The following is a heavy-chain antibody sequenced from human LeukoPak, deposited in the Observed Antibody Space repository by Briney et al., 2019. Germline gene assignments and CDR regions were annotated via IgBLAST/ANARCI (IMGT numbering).Heavy chain of an antibody. CDR2: ISGSGGST. J-gene: IGHJ4*02. CDR1: GFTFSSYA. V-gene: IGHV3-23*01. CDR3: AKDVIKITFGGVIVLTPVYFDY. D-gene: IGHD3-16*02. Sequence: PGGSLRLSCAASGFTFSSYAMSWVRQAPGKGLEWVSAISGSGGSTYYADSVKGRFTISRDNSKNTLYLQMNSLRAEDTAVYYCAKDVIKITFGGVIVLTPVYFDYWGQGTLVTVSS.